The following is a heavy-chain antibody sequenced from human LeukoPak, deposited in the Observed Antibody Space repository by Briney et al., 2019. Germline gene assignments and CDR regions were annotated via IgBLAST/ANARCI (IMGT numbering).Heavy chain of an antibody. CDR3: ARDGLWFGEFRSDP. J-gene: IGHJ5*02. V-gene: IGHV1-18*04. D-gene: IGHD3-10*01. CDR2: ISAYNGNT. Sequence: ASVKVSCKASGYTFTSYGISWVRQAPGQGLEWMGWISAYNGNTNYAQRLQGRVTMTTDTSTSTAYTELRSLRSDDTAVYYCARDGLWFGEFRSDPWGQGTLVTVSS. CDR1: GYTFTSYG.